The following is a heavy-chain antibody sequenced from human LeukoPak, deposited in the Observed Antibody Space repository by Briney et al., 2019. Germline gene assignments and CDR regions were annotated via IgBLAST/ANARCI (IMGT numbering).Heavy chain of an antibody. D-gene: IGHD7-27*01. J-gene: IGHJ4*02. CDR1: GGSISSSGYY. Sequence: SETLSLTCTVSGGSISSSGYYWSWIRQHPGKGLEWIGYIYYSGSTYYNPSLKSRVTISVDTSKNQFSLKVRSVTAEDTAVYYCARSPWGAGTELDYWGQGTLVTVSS. CDR2: IYYSGST. CDR3: ARSPWGAGTELDY. V-gene: IGHV4-31*03.